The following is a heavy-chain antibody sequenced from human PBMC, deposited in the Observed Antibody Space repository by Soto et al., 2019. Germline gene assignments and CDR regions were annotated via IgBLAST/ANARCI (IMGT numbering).Heavy chain of an antibody. CDR3: ARDRRVVVPAAYYYYGMDV. V-gene: IGHV4-4*02. J-gene: IGHJ6*02. CDR1: GASISNTNW. Sequence: QVQLLESGPGLVKPSGSLSLTCAVSGASISNTNWWSWVRQPPGKGLEWIGEIYHGGSSNYNPSLKSRVTISLDKSNNQFSLELTSVTAAETAVYYCARDRRVVVPAAYYYYGMDVWGQGTTVTVSS. D-gene: IGHD2-15*01. CDR2: IYHGGSS.